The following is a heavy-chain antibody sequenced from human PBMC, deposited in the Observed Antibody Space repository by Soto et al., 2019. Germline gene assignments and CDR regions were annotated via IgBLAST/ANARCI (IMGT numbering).Heavy chain of an antibody. D-gene: IGHD3-3*01. CDR2: VSAYNGNT. CDR3: ARYFWSGQLPFYFDQ. J-gene: IGHJ4*02. CDR1: GYTFNSYG. Sequence: QVLLVQSGAEVKKPGASVKVSCKASGYTFNSYGVSWVRQAPGQGLEWMGGVSAYNGNTKDSQNLQGRVTMTIDTTTSSAYLEVRSLRSDDTAIYYCARYFWSGQLPFYFDQWGQGTLVTVSS. V-gene: IGHV1-18*01.